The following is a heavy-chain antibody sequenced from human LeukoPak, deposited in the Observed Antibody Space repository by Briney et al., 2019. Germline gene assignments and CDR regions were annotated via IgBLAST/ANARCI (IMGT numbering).Heavy chain of an antibody. J-gene: IGHJ4*02. D-gene: IGHD6-19*01. CDR2: MYFDGST. V-gene: IGHV4-39*07. CDR1: GGSTSSSASY. CDR3: AREEGLVLDY. Sequence: PSETLSLTCTVSGGSTSSSASYWAWIRQPPGKGLEWIGNMYFDGSTYYNPSLKSRVTMSVDTSKDQFSLKLSSVTAADTAVYYCAREEGLVLDYWGQGTLVTVSS.